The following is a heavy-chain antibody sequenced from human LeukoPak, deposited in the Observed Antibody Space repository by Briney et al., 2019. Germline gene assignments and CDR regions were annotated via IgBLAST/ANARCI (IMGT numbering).Heavy chain of an antibody. CDR3: ARARGGDSLFDY. V-gene: IGHV3-74*01. CDR1: GFTFNNAW. CDR2: IKSDGSST. D-gene: IGHD2-21*02. J-gene: IGHJ4*02. Sequence: GGSLRLSCAASGFTFNNAWMHWVRQAPGKGLVWVSRIKSDGSSTSYADSVKGRLTISRDNAKDTLYLQMNSPRAEDTAVYYCARARGGDSLFDYWGQGTLVTVSS.